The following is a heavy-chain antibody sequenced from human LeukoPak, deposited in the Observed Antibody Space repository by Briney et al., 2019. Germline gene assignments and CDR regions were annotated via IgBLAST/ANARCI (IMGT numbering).Heavy chain of an antibody. CDR1: GFTFSSYG. CDR3: ARVRPLGYFDY. CDR2: IWYDGSNK. J-gene: IGHJ4*02. V-gene: IGHV3-33*01. Sequence: GVSLRLSCAASGFTFSSYGMHWVRQAPGKGLEWVAVIWYDGSNKYYADSVKRRFTISRDNSKNTLYLQMNSLRAEDTAVYYCARVRPLGYFDYWGQGTLVTVSS. D-gene: IGHD6-6*01.